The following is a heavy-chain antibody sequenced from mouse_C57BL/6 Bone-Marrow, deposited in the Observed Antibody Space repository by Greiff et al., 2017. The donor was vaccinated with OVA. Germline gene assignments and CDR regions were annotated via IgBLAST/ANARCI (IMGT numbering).Heavy chain of an antibody. CDR3: ARLDAMDY. CDR1: GFTFSDFY. Sequence: EVHLVESGGGLVQPGGSLKLSCAASGFTFSDFYMYWIRQTPEKRLEWVAYISNGGGSTYYPDTVKGRFTISRDNAKNTLYLQMSRLKSEDTATYYCARLDAMDYWGQGTSVTVSS. J-gene: IGHJ4*01. V-gene: IGHV5-12*01. CDR2: ISNGGGST.